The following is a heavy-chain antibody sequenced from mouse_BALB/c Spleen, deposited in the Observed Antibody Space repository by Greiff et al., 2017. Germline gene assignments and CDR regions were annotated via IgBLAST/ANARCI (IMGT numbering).Heavy chain of an antibody. D-gene: IGHD4-1*01. CDR3: ASSWDFDY. CDR1: GFAFSSYD. V-gene: IGHV5-12-1*01. J-gene: IGHJ2*01. CDR2: ISSGGGST. Sequence: EVQLVESGGGLVKPGGSLKLSCAASGFAFSSYDMSWVRQTPEKRLEWVAYISSGGGSTYYPDTVKGRFTISRDNAKNTLYLQMSSLKSEDTAMYYCASSWDFDYWGQGTTLTVSS.